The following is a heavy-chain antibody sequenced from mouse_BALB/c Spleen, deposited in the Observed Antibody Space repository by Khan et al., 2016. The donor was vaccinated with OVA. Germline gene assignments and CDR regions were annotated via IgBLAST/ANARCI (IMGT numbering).Heavy chain of an antibody. CDR1: GYSFTGYF. CDR2: INPHIGET. Sequence: VQLKESGPELVKPGASVKISCKASGYSFTGYFMNWVMQSHGKSLEWIGRINPHIGETFYNQKFKGKATLTVDESSSTAHMELRSLASEDSAFYYCARIYRSDFDYWGQGTTVTVSS. CDR3: ARIYRSDFDY. J-gene: IGHJ2*01. V-gene: IGHV1-20*02. D-gene: IGHD1-1*01.